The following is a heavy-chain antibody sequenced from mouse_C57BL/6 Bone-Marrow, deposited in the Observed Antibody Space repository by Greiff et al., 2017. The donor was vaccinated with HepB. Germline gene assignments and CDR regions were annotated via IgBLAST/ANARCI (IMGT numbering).Heavy chain of an antibody. J-gene: IGHJ2*01. CDR3: AREGSLYYFDY. CDR1: GYTFTSYL. V-gene: IGHV1-59*01. Sequence: QVQLQQPGAELVRPGTSVKLSCQASGYTFTSYLMHWVKQRPGQGLEWIGVIDPSDSYTNYNQKFKGNATLTVDTSSSTAYMQLSSLTSEDSAVYYCAREGSLYYFDYWGQGTTLTVSS. D-gene: IGHD1-1*01. CDR2: IDPSDSYT.